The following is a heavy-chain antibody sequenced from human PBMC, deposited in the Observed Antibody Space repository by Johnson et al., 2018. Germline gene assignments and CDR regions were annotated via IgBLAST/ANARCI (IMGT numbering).Heavy chain of an antibody. V-gene: IGHV3-30-3*01. D-gene: IGHD2-21*01. CDR3: AKDQLVFQEYFQH. Sequence: QVQLVESGGGVVQPGRSLRLSCAASGFTFSSYAMHWVRQAPGKGLEWVAVISYDGSNKYYADSVKGRFTISRDNSKNTLYLQMNSLRAEDTAVYYCAKDQLVFQEYFQHWGQGTLVTVSS. CDR2: ISYDGSNK. J-gene: IGHJ1*01. CDR1: GFTFSSYA.